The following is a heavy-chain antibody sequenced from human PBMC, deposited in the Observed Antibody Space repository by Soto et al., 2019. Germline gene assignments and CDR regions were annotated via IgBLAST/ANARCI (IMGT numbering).Heavy chain of an antibody. CDR2: INLDGTTT. V-gene: IGHV3-74*01. J-gene: IGHJ4*02. CDR3: AREGNNPTY. CDR1: GYTFSSYW. Sequence: GSLRLSCVASGYTFSSYWMHWVRQAPGMGLVWVSRINLDGTTTTYADSVKGRFTISRDNAKNTLYLQMNSLGVEDTAVYYCAREGNNPTYWGWGPLVTVSS. D-gene: IGHD1-20*01.